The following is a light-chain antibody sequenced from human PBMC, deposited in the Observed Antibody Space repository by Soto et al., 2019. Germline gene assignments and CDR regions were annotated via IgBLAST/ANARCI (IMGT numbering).Light chain of an antibody. CDR2: DAS. CDR1: QSVSSY. Sequence: EIVSTQSPATLSLSPGERATLSCRASQSVSSYLAWYQQKPDQAPRILIYDASKSATGIPARFSGSGSGTDITLTISSLEPEDSEVYYCHQRSNWPHTFGQGIKLEIK. V-gene: IGKV3-11*01. J-gene: IGKJ2*01. CDR3: HQRSNWPHT.